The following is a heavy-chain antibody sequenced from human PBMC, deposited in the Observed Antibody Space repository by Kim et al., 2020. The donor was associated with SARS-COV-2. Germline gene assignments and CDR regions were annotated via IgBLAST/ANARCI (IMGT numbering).Heavy chain of an antibody. D-gene: IGHD4-17*01. CDR2: INHSGST. Sequence: SETLSLTCAVYGGSFSGYYWSWIRQPPGKGLEWIGEINHSGSTNYNPSLKSRVTISVDTSKNQFSLKLSSVTAADTAVYYCASGKGRLAATVNWYFDLWGRGTLVTVSS. CDR3: ASGKGRLAATVNWYFDL. J-gene: IGHJ2*01. CDR1: GGSFSGYY. V-gene: IGHV4-34*01.